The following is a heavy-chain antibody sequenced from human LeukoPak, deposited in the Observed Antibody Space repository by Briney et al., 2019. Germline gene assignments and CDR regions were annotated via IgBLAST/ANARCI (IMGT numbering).Heavy chain of an antibody. Sequence: PGGSLRLSCAASGFTFSDYYMSWIRQAPGKGLEWLSYISNSGSSVYYADSVKGRFTISRDNAENSLYLQMNSLRAEDAAVYYCARVRYDSGWYDYWGQGTLVTVSS. V-gene: IGHV3-11*04. CDR1: GFTFSDYY. J-gene: IGHJ4*02. D-gene: IGHD6-19*01. CDR3: ARVRYDSGWYDY. CDR2: ISNSGSSV.